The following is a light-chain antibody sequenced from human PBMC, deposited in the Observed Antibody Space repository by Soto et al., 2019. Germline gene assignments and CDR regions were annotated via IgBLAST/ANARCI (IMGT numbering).Light chain of an antibody. CDR3: QQRSTWHPFT. Sequence: EILMTQYPATLSVSPGERATLSCGASQSVSSNLAWYQQKPGQAPRLLIYGASTRATGIPARFSGSGSGTDFTLTIGSLEPEDFAVYYCQQRSTWHPFTFGPGTKVDIK. CDR1: QSVSSN. V-gene: IGKV3D-11*02. J-gene: IGKJ3*01. CDR2: GAS.